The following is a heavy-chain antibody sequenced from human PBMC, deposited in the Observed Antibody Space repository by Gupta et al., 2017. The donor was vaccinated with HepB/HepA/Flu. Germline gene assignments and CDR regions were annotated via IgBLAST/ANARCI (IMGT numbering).Heavy chain of an antibody. D-gene: IGHD3-10*01. CDR1: GCTFGDYN. CDR2: INWDGTTT. V-gene: IGHV3-43*01. Sequence: AASGCTFGDYNMNWVRQAPGKGLEWVSLINWDGTTTFDADSVKGRFTISRDNNKNSLYLQMNSLRNGDTALYYCVKDRAGSGYYFDYGGQGTMVTVSS. J-gene: IGHJ4*02. CDR3: VKDRAGSGYYFDY.